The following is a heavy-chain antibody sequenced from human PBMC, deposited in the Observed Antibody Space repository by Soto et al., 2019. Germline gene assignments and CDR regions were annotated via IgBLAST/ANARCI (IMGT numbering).Heavy chain of an antibody. Sequence: ASVKVSCKASGYMFISYGINWVRQAPGQGLEWMGWIRPYNGDTKYAQNLQGRVTMTTDTSTSTAYMEMRSLRSDDTAVYYCVRDLDGSGSYYTDYWGPGTLVTVSS. CDR1: GYMFISYG. V-gene: IGHV1-18*01. CDR3: VRDLDGSGSYYTDY. J-gene: IGHJ4*02. CDR2: IRPYNGDT. D-gene: IGHD3-10*01.